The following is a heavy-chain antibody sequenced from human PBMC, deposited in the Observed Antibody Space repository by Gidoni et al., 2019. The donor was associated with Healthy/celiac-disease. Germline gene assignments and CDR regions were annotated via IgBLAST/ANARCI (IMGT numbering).Heavy chain of an antibody. Sequence: QLQLQESGPGLVKPSETLSLTCTGSGGSISSSSYYWGWIRQPPGKGLEWIGSIYYSGSTYYNPSLKSRVTISVDTSKNQFSLKLSSVTAADTAVYYCARHRKNTYYYDSSSFDYWGQGTLVTVSS. D-gene: IGHD3-22*01. CDR3: ARHRKNTYYYDSSSFDY. CDR1: GGSISSSSYY. V-gene: IGHV4-39*01. J-gene: IGHJ4*02. CDR2: IYYSGST.